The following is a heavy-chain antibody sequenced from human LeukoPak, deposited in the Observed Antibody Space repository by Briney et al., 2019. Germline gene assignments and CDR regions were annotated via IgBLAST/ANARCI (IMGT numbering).Heavy chain of an antibody. Sequence: PGGSLRLSCVASGFPFSSYDMHWVRQATGKGLEWVLAIGTAGDAYYPGTVRGRFTISRDNAKNSLYLQMNSLRAGDTAVYYCARGYVYSYDYWGQGIMVTVSS. CDR2: IGTAGDA. J-gene: IGHJ4*02. CDR3: ARGYVYSYDY. V-gene: IGHV3-13*01. D-gene: IGHD3-16*01. CDR1: GFPFSSYD.